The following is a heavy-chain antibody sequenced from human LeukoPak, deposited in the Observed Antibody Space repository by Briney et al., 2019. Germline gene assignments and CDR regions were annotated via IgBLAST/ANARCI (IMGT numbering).Heavy chain of an antibody. J-gene: IGHJ4*02. Sequence: GGSLRLSCAASGFSFSSYAMSWVRQAPGKGLEWVSTISAGGGSTYFADSVKGRFTSSRDNSKSTLNLQMNSLRAEDTAVYYCAKDRIQWAGRRTLGYWGQGTLVTVSS. V-gene: IGHV3-23*01. CDR1: GFSFSSYA. D-gene: IGHD6-19*01. CDR2: ISAGGGST. CDR3: AKDRIQWAGRRTLGY.